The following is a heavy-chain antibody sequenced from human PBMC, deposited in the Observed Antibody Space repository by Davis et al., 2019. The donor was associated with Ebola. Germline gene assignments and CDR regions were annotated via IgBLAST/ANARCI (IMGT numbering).Heavy chain of an antibody. CDR1: GYSISSGYY. CDR3: ARDSHYYGSGTSIDF. J-gene: IGHJ4*02. D-gene: IGHD3-10*01. Sequence: PSETLSLTCAVSGYSISSGYYWGWIRQPPGKGLEWIGSVFYSGSGYTYYNPSLKSRVTISVDTSKNQFSLKLSSVTAADTAVYYCARDSHYYGSGTSIDFWGQGTLVTVSS. CDR2: VFYSGSGYT. V-gene: IGHV4-38-2*02.